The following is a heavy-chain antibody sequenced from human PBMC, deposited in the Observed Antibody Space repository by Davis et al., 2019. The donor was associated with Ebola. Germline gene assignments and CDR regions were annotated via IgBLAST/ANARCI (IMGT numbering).Heavy chain of an antibody. CDR2: IYPGDSDT. D-gene: IGHD6-13*01. CDR3: ARHLYSSSWYPTNGMDV. J-gene: IGHJ6*02. Sequence: GESLKISCQGFGYNFTSYWIGWVRQMPGKGLEWMGLIYPGDSDTRYSPSFQGQVTISAEKSISTAYLQWSSLKASDTAMYYCARHLYSSSWYPTNGMDVWGQGTTVTVSS. CDR1: GYNFTSYW. V-gene: IGHV5-51*01.